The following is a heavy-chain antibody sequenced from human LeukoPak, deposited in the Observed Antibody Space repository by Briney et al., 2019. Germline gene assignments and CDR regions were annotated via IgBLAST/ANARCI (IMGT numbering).Heavy chain of an antibody. D-gene: IGHD2-2*01. Sequence: GGSLRLSCAASGFTFSSYAISWVRQAPGKGLEWVSAISGSGDNTDYTDSVKGRFTISRDNSKNTLYLQMNSLRAEDTAVYYCATKSCSSTSCYEDVWGKGTTVTVSS. J-gene: IGHJ6*04. CDR3: ATKSCSSTSCYEDV. V-gene: IGHV3-23*01. CDR1: GFTFSSYA. CDR2: ISGSGDNT.